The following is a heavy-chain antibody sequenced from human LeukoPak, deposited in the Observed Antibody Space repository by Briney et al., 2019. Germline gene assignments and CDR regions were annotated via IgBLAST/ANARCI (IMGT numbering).Heavy chain of an antibody. CDR3: AREGSYSAFDI. D-gene: IGHD1-26*01. CDR1: GFTFSSYD. J-gene: IGHJ3*02. Sequence: GWSLRLSCAASGFTFSSYDMHWVRQAAGKGLEWVSAIGTAGDTYYAGSVKGRFTISRENAKNSLYLQMNSLRAGDTAVYYCAREGSYSAFDIWGQGTMVTVSS. V-gene: IGHV3-13*01. CDR2: IGTAGDT.